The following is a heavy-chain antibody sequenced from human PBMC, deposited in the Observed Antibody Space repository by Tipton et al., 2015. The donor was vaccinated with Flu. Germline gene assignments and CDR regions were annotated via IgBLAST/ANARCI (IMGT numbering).Heavy chain of an antibody. CDR3: ARPIGLWLPARRVGFVAFDL. Sequence: QVQLVQSGAEVKKPGASVKVSCKASGYTFTSYYMHWVRQAPGQGLEWMGIINPSGGSTSYAQKFQGRVTMTRDTSTSTVYMELSSLRSEDTAVYYCARPIGLWLPARRVGFVAFDLWAQGTLVTV. CDR1: GYTFTSYY. D-gene: IGHD5-18*01. CDR2: INPSGGST. J-gene: IGHJ3*01. V-gene: IGHV1-46*01.